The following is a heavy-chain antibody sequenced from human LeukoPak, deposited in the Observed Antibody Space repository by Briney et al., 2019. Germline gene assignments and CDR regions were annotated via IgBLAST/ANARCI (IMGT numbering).Heavy chain of an antibody. Sequence: GGSLRLSCAASGLTFSNYAMSWVRQAPGRGLEWVSVISGNGVSTYYADSVKGRFTISRDNSKNTLYLQMNNLRAEDTAVYYCAKDPPCSECLYWYFDLWGRGTLVTVSS. V-gene: IGHV3-23*01. D-gene: IGHD3-3*01. CDR2: ISGNGVST. J-gene: IGHJ2*01. CDR3: AKDPPCSECLYWYFDL. CDR1: GLTFSNYA.